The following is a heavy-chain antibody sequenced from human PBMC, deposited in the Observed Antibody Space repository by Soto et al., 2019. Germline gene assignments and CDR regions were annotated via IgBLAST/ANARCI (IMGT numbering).Heavy chain of an antibody. CDR3: AGENERLQLGGNYCYVLDV. J-gene: IGHJ6*02. CDR2: IIPLFRTP. CDR1: GGTFRSSA. Sequence: QVQLVQSGAEMKEPGSSVKVSCKPSGGTFRSSALSWLRQAPGQGLEWMGGIIPLFRTPDYAQKFQGRVTMAADESTSTAHMEVRSLTSEDTAVYHCAGENERLQLGGNYCYVLDVWGQGTTITVSS. D-gene: IGHD1-26*01. V-gene: IGHV1-69*12.